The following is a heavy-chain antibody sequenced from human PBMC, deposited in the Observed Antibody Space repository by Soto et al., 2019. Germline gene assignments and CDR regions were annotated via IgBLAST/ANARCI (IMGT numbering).Heavy chain of an antibody. Sequence: EVQLVESGGGLVQPGGSLRLSCAVSGFSFSDHYMDWVRQAPGKGLEWVGRTRDRANSYTTEYAASVKGRFTISRDDSKNSLYLQMNSLKTEDTAVYYCVRYSGRGWSNFDYWGQGSLVTVSS. J-gene: IGHJ4*02. V-gene: IGHV3-72*01. CDR2: TRDRANSYTT. CDR3: VRYSGRGWSNFDY. CDR1: GFSFSDHY. D-gene: IGHD6-19*01.